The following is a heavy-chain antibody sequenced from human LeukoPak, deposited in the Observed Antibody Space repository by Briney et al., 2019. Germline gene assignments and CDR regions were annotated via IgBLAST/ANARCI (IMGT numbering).Heavy chain of an antibody. CDR3: ARDRIIYGDYGDAFDI. Sequence: PGGSLRLSCAASGFTFSSYWMSWVRQTPGKGLEWVSSITSSSVYIYYADSVKGRFTISRDNAKNSLYLQMNSLRAEDTAVYYCARDRIIYGDYGDAFDIWGQGTMVTVSS. J-gene: IGHJ3*02. CDR2: ITSSSVYI. V-gene: IGHV3-21*01. CDR1: GFTFSSYW. D-gene: IGHD4-17*01.